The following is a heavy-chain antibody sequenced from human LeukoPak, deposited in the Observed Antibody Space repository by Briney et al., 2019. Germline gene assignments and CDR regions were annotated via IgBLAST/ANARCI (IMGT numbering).Heavy chain of an antibody. CDR1: GGSISSYY. Sequence: KASETLSLTCAVSGGSISSYYWSWIRQPPGKGLVWIGYIHYSGSTNYNPSLKSRVTISVDTSKNQFSLKLSSVTAADTAVYYCAKNRYSSGWQKSGDAFDIWGQGTMVTVSS. D-gene: IGHD6-19*01. J-gene: IGHJ3*02. CDR2: IHYSGST. V-gene: IGHV4-59*01. CDR3: AKNRYSSGWQKSGDAFDI.